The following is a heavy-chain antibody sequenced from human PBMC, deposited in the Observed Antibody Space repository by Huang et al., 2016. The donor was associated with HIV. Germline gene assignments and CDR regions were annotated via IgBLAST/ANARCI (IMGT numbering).Heavy chain of an antibody. CDR3: ARTEMEYYYGSSGYYPDY. CDR2: ISGTSSNR. CDR1: GLDFSKYS. J-gene: IGHJ4*02. D-gene: IGHD3-22*01. V-gene: IGHV3-48*01. Sequence: EVQLVESGGALVQPGGSLKLSCVVSGLDFSKYSMNWVRQAPWYVLECVSYISGTSSNRYYADSVKGLFTISRDNAKNSLFLQMRSLRAEDTALYYCARTEMEYYYGSSGYYPDYWGQGTQVTVSS.